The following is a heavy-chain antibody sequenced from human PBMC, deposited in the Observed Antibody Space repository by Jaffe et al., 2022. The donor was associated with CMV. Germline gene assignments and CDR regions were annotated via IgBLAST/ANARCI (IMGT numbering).Heavy chain of an antibody. CDR2: IYPADSDT. D-gene: IGHD3-10*01. CDR1: GYSFSSYW. J-gene: IGHJ4*02. CDR3: VRSDYHGSGTYIY. Sequence: EVQLVQSGAEVKKPGESLKISCKGSGYSFSSYWIGWVRQRPGKGLEWMGIIYPADSDTRYSPSFQGQVTISADKSISTSYLQWSSLKASDTAIYYCVRSDYHGSGTYIYWGQGTLVTVPS. V-gene: IGHV5-51*01.